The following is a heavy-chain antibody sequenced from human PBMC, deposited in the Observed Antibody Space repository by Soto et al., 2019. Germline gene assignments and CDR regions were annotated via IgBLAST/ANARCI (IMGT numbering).Heavy chain of an antibody. J-gene: IGHJ6*02. D-gene: IGHD6-13*01. V-gene: IGHV4-59*01. CDR3: ARDLGIAAAGTFYYYYGMDV. Sequence: PSDTLSLTCTVSGGSISSYYWSWIRQPPGKGLEWIGYIYYSGSTNYNPSLKSRVTISVDTSKNQFSLKLSSVTAADTAVYYCARDLGIAAAGTFYYYYGMDVWGQGTTVT. CDR1: GGSISSYY. CDR2: IYYSGST.